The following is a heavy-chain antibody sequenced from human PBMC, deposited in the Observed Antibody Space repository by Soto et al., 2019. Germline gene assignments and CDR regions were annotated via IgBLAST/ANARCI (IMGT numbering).Heavy chain of an antibody. CDR3: ARSESGVGPSQIRRFFDY. CDR1: GFIFSSYG. J-gene: IGHJ4*02. D-gene: IGHD6-25*01. Sequence: QGQLVESGGGVVQPGRSLRLSCAASGFIFSSYGMHWVRQAPGKGLEWVAVVSYDGGNEAYADSVKGRFTVSRDNSNNRGVLEMDRLRAEDRAVFYFARSESGVGPSQIRRFFDYWGQGDLVAVSS. V-gene: IGHV3-30*13. CDR2: VSYDGGNE.